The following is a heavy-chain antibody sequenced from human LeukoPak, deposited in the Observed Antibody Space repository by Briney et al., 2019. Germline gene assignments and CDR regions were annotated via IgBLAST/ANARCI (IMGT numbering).Heavy chain of an antibody. CDR3: AFAARPLGYCSSTSCPSALYLNWFDP. CDR1: GGTFSSYA. V-gene: IGHV1-69*04. J-gene: IGHJ5*02. Sequence: PAASVKVSCKASGGTFSSYAISWVRQAPGQGLEWMGRIIPILGIANYAQKFQGRVTITADKSTSTAYMELSSLRSEDTAVYYCAFAARPLGYCSSTSCPSALYLNWFDPWGQGTLVTVSS. CDR2: IIPILGIA. D-gene: IGHD2-2*01.